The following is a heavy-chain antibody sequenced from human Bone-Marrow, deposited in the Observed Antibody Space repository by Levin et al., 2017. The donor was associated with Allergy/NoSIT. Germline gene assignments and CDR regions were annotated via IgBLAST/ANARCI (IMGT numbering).Heavy chain of an antibody. D-gene: IGHD3-3*01. CDR3: AHGSPSIWSGYDDQVGAFDP. V-gene: IGHV2-5*02. CDR2: IYWDDDK. Sequence: KQSGPTLVKPTQTLTLTCTFSGFSLSTSGVGVGWIRQPPGKALEWLALIYWDDDKRYSPSLKSRLTITKDTSKNQVVLTMTNMDPVDTATYYCAHGSPSIWSGYDDQVGAFDPWGQGTLVTVSS. CDR1: GFSLSTSGVG. J-gene: IGHJ5*02.